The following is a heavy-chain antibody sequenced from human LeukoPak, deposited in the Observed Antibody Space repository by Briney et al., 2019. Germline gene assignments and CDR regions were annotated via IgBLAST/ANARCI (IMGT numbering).Heavy chain of an antibody. Sequence: GGSLGLSCAASGFTFSSYAMSWVRQAPGKGLEWVSAISGSGGSTYYADSVKGRFTISRDNSKNTLYLQMNSLRAEDTAVYYCAKLRLSPSDYYYMDVWGKGTTVTVSS. V-gene: IGHV3-23*01. CDR1: GFTFSSYA. D-gene: IGHD3-3*01. CDR3: AKLRLSPSDYYYMDV. CDR2: ISGSGGST. J-gene: IGHJ6*03.